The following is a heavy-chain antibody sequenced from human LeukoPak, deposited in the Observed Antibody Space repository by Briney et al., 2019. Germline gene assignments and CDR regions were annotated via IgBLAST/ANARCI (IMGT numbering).Heavy chain of an antibody. V-gene: IGHV4-59*08. CDR2: IYYSGST. D-gene: IGHD1-26*01. CDR1: GGSISSYY. Sequence: KPSETLSLTCTVSGGSISSYYWNWIRQPPGKGLEWIGYIYYSGSTNYNPSLKSRVTISVDTSKNQLSLKLSSVTAADTAVYYCARPLIVGSTSGAFDIWGQGTMVTVSS. CDR3: ARPLIVGSTSGAFDI. J-gene: IGHJ3*02.